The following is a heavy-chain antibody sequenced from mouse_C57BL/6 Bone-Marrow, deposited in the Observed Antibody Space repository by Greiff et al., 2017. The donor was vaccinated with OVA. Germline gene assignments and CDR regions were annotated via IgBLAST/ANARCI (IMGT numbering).Heavy chain of an antibody. Sequence: QVQLQQSGSELRRPGSSVKLSCKDFDSEVFPIAYMSWVRQKPGHGFEWIGGILPSIGRTIYGEKFEDKATLDADTLSNTAYLELNSLTSEDSAIYYSERQVGGYFDVWGTGTTVTVSS. CDR3: ERQVGGYFDV. V-gene: IGHV15-2*01. CDR1: DSEVFPIAY. CDR2: ILPSIGRT. J-gene: IGHJ1*03. D-gene: IGHD3-3*01.